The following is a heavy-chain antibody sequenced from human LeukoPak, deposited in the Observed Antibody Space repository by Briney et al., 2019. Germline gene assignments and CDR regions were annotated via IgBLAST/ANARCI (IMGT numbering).Heavy chain of an antibody. Sequence: SQTLSLTCTVSGGSISSYYWGWIRQPPGKGLEWIGSIYYSGSTYYNPSLKSRVTISVDTSKNQFSLKLSSVTAADTAVYYCASPRGIAAAGSRGMDVWGQGTTVTVSS. CDR3: ASPRGIAAAGSRGMDV. CDR2: IYYSGST. CDR1: GGSISSYY. V-gene: IGHV4-39*07. J-gene: IGHJ6*02. D-gene: IGHD6-13*01.